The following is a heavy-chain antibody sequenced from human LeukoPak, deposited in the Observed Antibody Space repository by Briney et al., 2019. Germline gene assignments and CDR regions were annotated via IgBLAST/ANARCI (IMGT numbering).Heavy chain of an antibody. V-gene: IGHV3-33*01. Sequence: GGSLRLSCAASGFTFSYYGMHWVRQAPGKGLEWVAVIWSDGSNKYCADSVKGRFTISRDNSKNTLYLQLNSLRAEDTAVYYCARDSLGTSSGWFDPWGQGTLVTVSS. D-gene: IGHD6-19*01. CDR1: GFTFSYYG. CDR3: ARDSLGTSSGWFDP. J-gene: IGHJ5*02. CDR2: IWSDGSNK.